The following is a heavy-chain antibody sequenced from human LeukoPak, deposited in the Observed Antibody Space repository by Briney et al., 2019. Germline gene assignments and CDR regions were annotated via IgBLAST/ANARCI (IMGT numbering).Heavy chain of an antibody. V-gene: IGHV5-51*01. CDR2: IYPGDSDT. D-gene: IGHD2-2*01. J-gene: IGHJ4*02. CDR1: EYSFTSYW. CDR3: ARQTSSTSCYDY. Sequence: GESLKISCKGSEYSFTSYWIGWVRQMPGKGLVWMVIIYPGDSDTRYSPSFQGQVTISADKSISTAYLQWSSLKASDTAMYYCARQTSSTSCYDYWGQGTLVTVSS.